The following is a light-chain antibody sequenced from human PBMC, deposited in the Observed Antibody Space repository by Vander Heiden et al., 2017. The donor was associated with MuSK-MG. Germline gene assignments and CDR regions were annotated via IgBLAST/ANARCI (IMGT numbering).Light chain of an antibody. V-gene: IGKV1-33*01. CDR2: VAS. CDR3: QQYGNFPWT. Sequence: DIQMTQSPSSLSASVGDRVTITCQASQGISNYLNWYQQKPGKAPKSLIYVASNLETGVPSRFSGSGSGTDFTLTISSLQPEDIATYYCQQYGNFPWTFGQGTKVEIK. J-gene: IGKJ1*01. CDR1: QGISNY.